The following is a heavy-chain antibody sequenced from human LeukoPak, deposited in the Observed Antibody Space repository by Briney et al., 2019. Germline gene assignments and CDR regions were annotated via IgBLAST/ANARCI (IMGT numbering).Heavy chain of an antibody. CDR3: AKYIKPGSLIRGDAFDI. V-gene: IGHV3-23*01. CDR1: GFTFSTYA. D-gene: IGHD3-3*01. Sequence: GGSLRLSCAASGFTFSTYAMGWVRQAPGKGLEWVSAISGSGGSTYYADSVKGRFTISRDNSKNTLYLQMNSLRAEDTAVYYCAKYIKPGSLIRGDAFDIWGQGTMVTVSS. J-gene: IGHJ3*02. CDR2: ISGSGGST.